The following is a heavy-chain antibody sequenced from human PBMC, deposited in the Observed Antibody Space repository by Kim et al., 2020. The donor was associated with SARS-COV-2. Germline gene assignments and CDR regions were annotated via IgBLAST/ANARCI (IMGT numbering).Heavy chain of an antibody. J-gene: IGHJ4*02. CDR2: FSYTGRA. CDR3: ARSPGPVHGRFLGY. V-gene: IGHV4-59*01. D-gene: IGHD3-10*01. Sequence: SETLSLTCSVSGGSITNYYWNWIRQPPGKALEWIGCFSYTGRADYNPSLANRVSISADTSKNQLSLKLNSVTAADTAVNYCARSPGPVHGRFLGYWGQENLVTDSS. CDR1: GGSITNYY.